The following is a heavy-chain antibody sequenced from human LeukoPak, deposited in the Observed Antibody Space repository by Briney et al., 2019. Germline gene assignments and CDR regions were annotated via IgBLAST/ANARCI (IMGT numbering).Heavy chain of an antibody. CDR3: TRANSATIPGVDP. CDR2: IHSGGST. CDR1: GFTVSSNY. Sequence: GGSLSLSCAASGFTVSSNYMSCGRQAPGKGLEWVSIIHSGGSTYYADSVKGRFTISRDNSKNTLYLQMNSLRAEDTAVYYCTRANSATIPGVDPWGQGTLVTVSS. D-gene: IGHD1-26*01. V-gene: IGHV3-53*01. J-gene: IGHJ5*02.